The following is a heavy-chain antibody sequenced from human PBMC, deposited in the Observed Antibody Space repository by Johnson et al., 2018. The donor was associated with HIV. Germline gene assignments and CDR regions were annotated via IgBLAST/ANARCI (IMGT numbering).Heavy chain of an antibody. D-gene: IGHD3-9*01. J-gene: IGHJ3*02. CDR3: ARGWLFLDAFDI. CDR2: IRYDGSDK. CDR1: GFTFSQYA. Sequence: QMQLVESGGGLVQPGESLRLSCVASGFTFSQYAMHWVRQAPGKGLEWVSFIRYDGSDKYYADSVKGRFTISRDNSKNSLYLQMNSLRAEDTAVYYCARGWLFLDAFDIWGQGTMVTVSS. V-gene: IGHV3-30*02.